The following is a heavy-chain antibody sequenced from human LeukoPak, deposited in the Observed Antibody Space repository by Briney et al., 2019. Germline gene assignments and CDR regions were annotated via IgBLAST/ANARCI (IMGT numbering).Heavy chain of an antibody. D-gene: IGHD1-7*01. J-gene: IGHJ5*02. CDR3: ARANRYNWNYAFWFDP. V-gene: IGHV4-4*07. CDR1: GGSISSYY. CDR2: IYTSGST. Sequence: PSETLSLTCTVSGGSISSYYWSWIRQPAGKGLEWIGRIYTSGSTNYNPSLKSRVTMSVDTSKNQFSLELSSVTAADTAVYYCARANRYNWNYAFWFDPWGQGTLVTVSS.